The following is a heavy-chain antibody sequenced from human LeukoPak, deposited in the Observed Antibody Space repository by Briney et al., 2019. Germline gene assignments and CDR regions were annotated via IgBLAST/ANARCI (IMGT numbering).Heavy chain of an antibody. CDR2: INHSGST. CDR1: GGSLSGYY. V-gene: IGHV4-34*01. J-gene: IGHJ4*02. D-gene: IGHD2-2*01. CDR3: ARRVRTGIVVVPAAMGRIFDY. Sequence: PETLSLTCAVYGGSLSGYYWSWIRQPPGKGLEWIGEINHSGSTNYNPSLKSRVTISVDTSKNQFSLKLSSVTAADTAVYYCARRVRTGIVVVPAAMGRIFDYWGQGTLVTVSS.